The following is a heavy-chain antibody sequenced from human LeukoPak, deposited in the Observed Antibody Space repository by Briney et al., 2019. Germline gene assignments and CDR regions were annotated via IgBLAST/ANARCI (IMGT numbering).Heavy chain of an antibody. CDR2: IYYSGST. CDR3: ARVGFFDY. J-gene: IGHJ4*02. Sequence: SETLSLTCTVSGGSVSSGSYYWSWIRQPPGKGLEWIGYIYYSGSTNYNPSLKSRVTISVDTSKNQFSLKLSSVTAADTAVYYCARVGFFDYWSQGTLVTVSS. V-gene: IGHV4-61*01. CDR1: GGSVSSGSYY.